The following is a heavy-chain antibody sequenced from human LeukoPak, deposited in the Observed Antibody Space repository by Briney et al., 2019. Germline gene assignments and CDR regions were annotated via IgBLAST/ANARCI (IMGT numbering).Heavy chain of an antibody. D-gene: IGHD3-3*01. J-gene: IGHJ5*02. CDR1: GDSVSSNIAA. V-gene: IGHV6-1*01. CDR2: TYYRSKWYN. Sequence: SQTLSLTCAISGDSVSSNIAAWNWITQSPSRGLEWLGRTYYRSKWYNDYAVSVKSRITINPDTSKNQFSLQLNSVTPEDTAVYYCARVLEGVTIFGVVTTNWFDPWGQGTLVTVSS. CDR3: ARVLEGVTIFGVVTTNWFDP.